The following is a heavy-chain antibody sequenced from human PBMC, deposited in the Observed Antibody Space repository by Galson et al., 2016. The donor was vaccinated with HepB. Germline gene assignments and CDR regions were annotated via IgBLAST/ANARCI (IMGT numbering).Heavy chain of an antibody. CDR3: AREIYYGSGSYMDV. D-gene: IGHD3-10*01. Sequence: TLSLTCTVSGASFNSGGYYWSWTRQHPGKGLEWIGYIYYSGSTYYNPSLKSRVTTSVDTSKNQFSLKLSSVTAADTAVYYCAREIYYGSGSYMDVWGQGTTVTVSS. CDR2: IYYSGST. CDR1: GASFNSGGYY. J-gene: IGHJ6*03. V-gene: IGHV4-31*03.